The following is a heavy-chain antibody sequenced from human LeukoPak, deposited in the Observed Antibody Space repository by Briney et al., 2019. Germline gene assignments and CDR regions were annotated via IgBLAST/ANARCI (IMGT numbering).Heavy chain of an antibody. Sequence: SETLSLTCVVSGGSISSDDYSWSWIRQPPGKGLEWIGFTHHSGSTYYNPSFKSRITISVDRSKNQFSLKLSSVTAADTAVYYCARASYYFDYWGQGTLVTVSS. V-gene: IGHV4-30-2*01. CDR2: THHSGST. CDR1: GGSISSDDYS. J-gene: IGHJ4*02. CDR3: ARASYYFDY.